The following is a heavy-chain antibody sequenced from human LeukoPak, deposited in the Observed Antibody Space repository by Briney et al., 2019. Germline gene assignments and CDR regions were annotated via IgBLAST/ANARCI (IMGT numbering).Heavy chain of an antibody. Sequence: SEALSLTCAVYGGSFSGYYWSWIRQPPGKGLEWIGEINHSGSTNYNPSLKSRVTISVDTSKNQFSLKLSSVTAADTAVYYCARESVNDYWGQGTLVTVSS. V-gene: IGHV4-34*01. J-gene: IGHJ4*02. CDR2: INHSGST. D-gene: IGHD5/OR15-5a*01. CDR1: GGSFSGYY. CDR3: ARESVNDY.